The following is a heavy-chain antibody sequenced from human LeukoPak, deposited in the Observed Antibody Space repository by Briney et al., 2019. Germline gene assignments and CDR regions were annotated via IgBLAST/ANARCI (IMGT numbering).Heavy chain of an antibody. CDR3: AREVVAPAGGAFDI. V-gene: IGHV4-61*01. Sequence: PSATLSLTCTVSGGSVSSGSYYWSWIRQPPGKGLEWIGYIYYSGSTNYNPSLKSRVTISVDTSKNQFSLKLSSVTAADTAVYYCAREVVAPAGGAFDIWGQGTMVTVSS. J-gene: IGHJ3*02. D-gene: IGHD2-15*01. CDR1: GGSVSSGSYY. CDR2: IYYSGST.